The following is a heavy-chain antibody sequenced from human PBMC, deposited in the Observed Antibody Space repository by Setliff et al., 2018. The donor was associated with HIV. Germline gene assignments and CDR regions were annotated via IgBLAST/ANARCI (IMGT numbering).Heavy chain of an antibody. D-gene: IGHD2-8*01. CDR2: IYHTGST. V-gene: IGHV4-31*03. Sequence: PSETLSLTCTVSGAPMTSGSFYWSWIRHLPGKGLEWIGYIYHTGSTYNNPSLKSRISISVDTSKNQFSLKLNSVTAADTAVYFCARPTTGVGGGAAFDIWGQGTMVTVSS. CDR3: ARPTTGVGGGAAFDI. J-gene: IGHJ3*02. CDR1: GAPMTSGSFY.